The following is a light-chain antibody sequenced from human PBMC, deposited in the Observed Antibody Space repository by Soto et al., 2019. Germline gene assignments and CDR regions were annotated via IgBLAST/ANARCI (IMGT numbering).Light chain of an antibody. Sequence: QSVLTQPRSVSGSPGQSVTISCTGTSSDVGVYNYVSWYQQYPGKAPKIMIYDVSKRPSAVPDRFSGSKSVNTASLTISGLQAEDEADYYCCSYAGSYTFVFGIGTKVTVL. V-gene: IGLV2-11*01. J-gene: IGLJ1*01. CDR3: CSYAGSYTFV. CDR2: DVS. CDR1: SSDVGVYNY.